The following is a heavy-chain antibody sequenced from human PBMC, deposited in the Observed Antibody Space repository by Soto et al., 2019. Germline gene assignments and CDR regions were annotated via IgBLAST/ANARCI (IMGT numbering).Heavy chain of an antibody. D-gene: IGHD3-9*01. CDR2: ISGSGGTT. Sequence: EVQLLESGGGLVQPGGSLRLSCAASGFTFSSSAMSWVRQAPGKGLEWVSAISGSGGTTYYADSVKGRFTISRDNSKNTLYLQMNSLRAEDTAVCYCAKNVWGITIFGGMDVWGQGTTVTVSS. J-gene: IGHJ6*02. CDR3: AKNVWGITIFGGMDV. V-gene: IGHV3-23*01. CDR1: GFTFSSSA.